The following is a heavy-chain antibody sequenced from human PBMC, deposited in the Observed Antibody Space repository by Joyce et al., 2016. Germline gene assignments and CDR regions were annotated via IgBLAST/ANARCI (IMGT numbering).Heavy chain of an antibody. V-gene: IGHV3-21*02. Sequence: EVQLVGSGGGLVKPGGSLRISCAASGFTFSTSSMSWFRRAPGKGLEWVSAISSDSTYIFYADSVKGRFTVSRDNAKNSLYLQMNSLRAEDTAVFFCARGGIVYDYSMDLWGQGTTVTVSS. J-gene: IGHJ6*02. D-gene: IGHD3-22*01. CDR3: ARGGIVYDYSMDL. CDR1: GFTFSTSS. CDR2: ISSDSTYI.